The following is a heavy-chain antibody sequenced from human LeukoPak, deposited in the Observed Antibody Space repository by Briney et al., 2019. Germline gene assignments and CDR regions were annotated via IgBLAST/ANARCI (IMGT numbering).Heavy chain of an antibody. Sequence: ASVKVPCKASGGTFSSYAISWVRQAPGQGLERMGRIIPILGIANYAQKFQGRVTITADKSTSTAYMELSSLRSEDTAVYYCARDRIAARPYDYWGQGALVTVSS. D-gene: IGHD6-6*01. J-gene: IGHJ4*02. V-gene: IGHV1-69*04. CDR3: ARDRIAARPYDY. CDR1: GGTFSSYA. CDR2: IIPILGIA.